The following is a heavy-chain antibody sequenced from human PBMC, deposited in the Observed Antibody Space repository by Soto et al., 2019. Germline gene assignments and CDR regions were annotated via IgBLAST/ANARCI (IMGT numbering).Heavy chain of an antibody. J-gene: IGHJ6*02. D-gene: IGHD3-22*01. V-gene: IGHV3-74*01. CDR3: ARFYYDSSGYLPSPYYYYYGMDV. CDR2: INSDGSST. Sequence: PGGSLRLSCAASGFTFSSYWMHWVRQAPGKGLVWVSRINSDGSSTSYADSVKGRLTISRDNAKNTLYLQMNSLRAEDTAVYYCARFYYDSSGYLPSPYYYYYGMDVWGQGTTVTVSS. CDR1: GFTFSSYW.